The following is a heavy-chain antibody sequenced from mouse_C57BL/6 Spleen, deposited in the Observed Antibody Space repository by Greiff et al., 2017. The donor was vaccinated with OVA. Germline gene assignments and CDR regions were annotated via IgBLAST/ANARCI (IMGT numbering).Heavy chain of an antibody. CDR3: AREDGYHDRDYAMDY. V-gene: IGHV1-82*01. J-gene: IGHJ4*01. D-gene: IGHD2-3*01. Sequence: QVQLKQSGPELVKPGASVKISCKASGYAFSSSWMNWVKQRPGKGLEWIGRIYPGDGDTNYNGKFKGKATLTADKSSSTAYMQLSSLTSEDSAVYFCAREDGYHDRDYAMDYWGQGTSVTVSS. CDR1: GYAFSSSW. CDR2: IYPGDGDT.